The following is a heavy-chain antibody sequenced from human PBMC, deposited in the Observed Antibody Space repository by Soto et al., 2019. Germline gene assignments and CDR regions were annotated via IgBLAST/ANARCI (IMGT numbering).Heavy chain of an antibody. CDR3: ARARSRLGYCGSTSCRDAFDI. CDR1: GDSVSSNSAA. CDR2: TYYRSKWYN. Sequence: SQTLSLTCAISGDSVSSNSAAWNWIRQSPSRGLEWLGRTYYRSKWYNDYAVSVKSRITINPDTSKNQFSLQLNSVTPEDTAVYYCARARSRLGYCGSTSCRDAFDIWGQGTMVTVSS. J-gene: IGHJ3*02. V-gene: IGHV6-1*01. D-gene: IGHD2-2*01.